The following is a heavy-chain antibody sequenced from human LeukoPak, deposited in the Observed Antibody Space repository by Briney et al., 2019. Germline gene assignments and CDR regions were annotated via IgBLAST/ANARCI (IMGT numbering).Heavy chain of an antibody. CDR1: GFTFSSNW. Sequence: GSLRLPCAASGFTFSSNWMHWVRQAPGKGLVWVSRIISNENSATYADSVKGRFTISRDNAKNTLYLQMNSLRAEDTAVYYCVRGGIASAFDIWGQGTMVTVSS. CDR2: IISNENSA. V-gene: IGHV3-74*01. CDR3: VRGGIASAFDI. D-gene: IGHD6-13*01. J-gene: IGHJ3*02.